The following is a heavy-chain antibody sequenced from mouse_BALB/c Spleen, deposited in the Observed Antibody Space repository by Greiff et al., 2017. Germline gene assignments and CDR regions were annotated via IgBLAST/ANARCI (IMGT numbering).Heavy chain of an antibody. V-gene: IGHV14-3*02. Sequence: VQLQQSGAELVKPGASVKLSCTASGFNIKDTYMHWVKQRPEPGLAWIGRIDPANGNTKYDPKFQGKATITADTTSNTAYLQLSSLTSEDTAVFYCARYDGYYYRGQGTTRTVSS. CDR1: GFNIKDTY. D-gene: IGHD2-3*01. CDR3: ARYDGYYY. J-gene: IGHJ2*01. CDR2: IDPANGNT.